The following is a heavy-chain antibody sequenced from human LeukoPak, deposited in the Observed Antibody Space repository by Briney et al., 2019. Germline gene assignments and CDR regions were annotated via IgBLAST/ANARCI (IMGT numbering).Heavy chain of an antibody. CDR1: GYTFTSYG. V-gene: IGHV1-18*01. CDR2: ISAYNGNT. CDR3: AREYSCRGGSCYSRRGAFDI. D-gene: IGHD2-15*01. Sequence: GASVKVSCKASGYTFTSYGISWVRQAPGQGLEWMGWISAYNGNTNYAQKLQGRVTMTTDTSTSTAYMELRSLRSDDTAVYYCAREYSCRGGSCYSRRGAFDIWGQGTMVTVSS. J-gene: IGHJ3*02.